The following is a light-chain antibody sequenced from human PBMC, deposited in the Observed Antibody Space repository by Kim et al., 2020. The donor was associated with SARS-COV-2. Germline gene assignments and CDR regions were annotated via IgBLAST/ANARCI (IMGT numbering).Light chain of an antibody. V-gene: IGLV3-25*03. Sequence: PGQAARITCSGDALPKQYAYWFQQKPGQAPVVVIYEDTERPSGIPERFSGSTSGTTVTLTISGVQAEDEADYYCQSADSSDTYWVFGGGTQLTVL. CDR3: QSADSSDTYWV. CDR2: EDT. CDR1: ALPKQY. J-gene: IGLJ3*02.